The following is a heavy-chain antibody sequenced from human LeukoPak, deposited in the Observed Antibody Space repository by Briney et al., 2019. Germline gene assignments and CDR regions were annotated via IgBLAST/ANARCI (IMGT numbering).Heavy chain of an antibody. Sequence: SETLSLTCTVSGYSISSGYYWGWIRQPPGKGLEWIGSIYHSGSTYYNPSLKSRVTISVDTSKNQFSLKLSSVTAADTAVYYCAREDPFTVVRGGFDYWGQGTLVTVSS. CDR2: IYHSGST. D-gene: IGHD3-10*01. CDR3: AREDPFTVVRGGFDY. J-gene: IGHJ4*02. CDR1: GYSISSGYY. V-gene: IGHV4-38-2*02.